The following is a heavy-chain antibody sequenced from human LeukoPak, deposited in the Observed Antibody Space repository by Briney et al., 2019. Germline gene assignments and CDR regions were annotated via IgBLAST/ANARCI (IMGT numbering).Heavy chain of an antibody. CDR1: GGSISSYY. J-gene: IGHJ4*02. D-gene: IGHD3-22*01. Sequence: SETLSLTCTVSGGSISSYYWSWIRQPAGKGLEWIGRIYTSGSTNYNPSLKSRVTMSVDTSKNQFSLKLSSVTAADTAVYYCARTLYYYDSSGYKGGSFDYWGQGTLVTVSS. V-gene: IGHV4-4*07. CDR2: IYTSGST. CDR3: ARTLYYYDSSGYKGGSFDY.